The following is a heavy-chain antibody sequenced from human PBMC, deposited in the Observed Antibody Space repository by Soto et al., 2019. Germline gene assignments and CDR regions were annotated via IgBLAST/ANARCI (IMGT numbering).Heavy chain of an antibody. Sequence: PSETLSLTCTVSGGSVSSCSYYWSWIRQPPGKGLEWIGYIYYSGSTNYNPSLKSRVTISVDTSKNQFSLKLSSVTAADTDVYYRARVAYGDLGYWGQGTLVTVSS. CDR2: IYYSGST. D-gene: IGHD4-17*01. V-gene: IGHV4-61*01. CDR1: GGSVSSCSYY. J-gene: IGHJ4*02. CDR3: ARVAYGDLGY.